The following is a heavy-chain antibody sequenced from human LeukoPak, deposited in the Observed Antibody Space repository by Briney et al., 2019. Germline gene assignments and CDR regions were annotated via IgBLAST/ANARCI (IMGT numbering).Heavy chain of an antibody. Sequence: GGSLTLSCAASGFTFSTCAGSWGRQARGKGLEWVSTISGGGRSTDYADSVKGQFTISRDNSKNTLYLQMNSLRAEDTAVYYCARERYFDYWGQGTLVTVSS. V-gene: IGHV3-23*01. CDR1: GFTFSTCA. CDR3: ARERYFDY. J-gene: IGHJ4*02. CDR2: ISGGGRST.